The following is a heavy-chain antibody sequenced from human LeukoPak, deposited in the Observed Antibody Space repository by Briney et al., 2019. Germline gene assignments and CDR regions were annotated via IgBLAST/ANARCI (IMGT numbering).Heavy chain of an antibody. D-gene: IGHD2-2*01. CDR2: IYYSGST. V-gene: IGHV4-31*03. J-gene: IGHJ5*02. Sequence: SETLSLTCTVSGGSISSSSYYWSWIRQHPGKGLEWIGYIYYSGSTYYNPSLKSRVTISVDTSKNQFSLKLSSVTAADTAVYYCARSSSTSSYYWFDPWGQGTLVTVSS. CDR1: GGSISSSSYY. CDR3: ARSSSTSSYYWFDP.